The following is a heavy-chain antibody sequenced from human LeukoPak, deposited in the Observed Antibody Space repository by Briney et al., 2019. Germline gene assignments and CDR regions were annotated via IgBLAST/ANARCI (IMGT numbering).Heavy chain of an antibody. Sequence: PGGSLRLSCAASGFTFSSYAMSWVRQAPGKGLEWVSAISGSGGSTYYADSVKGRFTISRDNSKNTLYLQMNSLRAEDTAVYYCAKDLVAYCGGDCYSALDYWGQGTLVTVSS. J-gene: IGHJ4*02. CDR3: AKDLVAYCGGDCYSALDY. D-gene: IGHD2-21*02. V-gene: IGHV3-23*01. CDR2: ISGSGGST. CDR1: GFTFSSYA.